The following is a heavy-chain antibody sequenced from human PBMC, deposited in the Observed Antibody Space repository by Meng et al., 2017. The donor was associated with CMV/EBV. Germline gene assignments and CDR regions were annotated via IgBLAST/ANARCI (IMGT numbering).Heavy chain of an antibody. J-gene: IGHJ4*02. D-gene: IGHD3-22*01. Sequence: ASVKVSCKASGYTFTGYYMHWVRQAPGQGLEWMGWINPNSGGTNYAQKFQGRVTMTRDTSISTAYMELSRLRSDDTAVYYCAVTYYYDSSGYPFDYWGQGTLVTV. V-gene: IGHV1-2*02. CDR1: GYTFTGYY. CDR3: AVTYYYDSSGYPFDY. CDR2: INPNSGGT.